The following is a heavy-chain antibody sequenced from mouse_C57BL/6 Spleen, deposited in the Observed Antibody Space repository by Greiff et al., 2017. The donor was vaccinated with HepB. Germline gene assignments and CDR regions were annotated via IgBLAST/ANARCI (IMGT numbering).Heavy chain of an antibody. J-gene: IGHJ3*01. CDR1: GYTFTNYL. V-gene: IGHV1-54*01. CDR2: INPGSGGT. Sequence: VQLQQSGAELVRPGPSVKVSCKASGYTFTNYLIEWVKQRPGQGLEWIGVINPGSGGTNYNEQFKGKATLTADKSSSTAYMQLSSLTSEDSAVYFCARGGLYYGSSPFGDWGQGAMVTVSA. D-gene: IGHD1-1*01. CDR3: ARGGLYYGSSPFGD.